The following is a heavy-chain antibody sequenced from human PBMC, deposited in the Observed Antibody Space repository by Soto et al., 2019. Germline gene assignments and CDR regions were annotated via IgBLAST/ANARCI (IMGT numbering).Heavy chain of an antibody. J-gene: IGHJ6*02. CDR1: GFTFSSYG. V-gene: IGHV3-33*01. CDR3: ARDSLSGSYAYGMDV. Sequence: RRLGCAASGFTFSSYGMHWVRHAPGKGLEWVAVIWYDGSNKYYADSVKGRFTISRDNSKNTLYLQMNSLRAEDTAVYYCARDSLSGSYAYGMDVWGQGTTVTVSS. CDR2: IWYDGSNK. D-gene: IGHD1-26*01.